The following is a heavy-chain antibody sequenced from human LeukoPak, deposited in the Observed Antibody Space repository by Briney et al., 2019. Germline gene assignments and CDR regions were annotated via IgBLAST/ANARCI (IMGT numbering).Heavy chain of an antibody. CDR2: IYYSGST. Sequence: SETLSLNRTVSRNSIRSGNHFGGWSRQTTAKGLEWLRSIYYSGSTYYNPSLKSRVTISVDTSKNQFSLKLSSVTAADTAVYYCATGATVTTLERVYYYYMDVWGKGTTVTVSS. V-gene: IGHV4-39*01. CDR3: ATGATVTTLERVYYYYMDV. D-gene: IGHD4-11*01. J-gene: IGHJ6*03. CDR1: RNSIRSGNHF.